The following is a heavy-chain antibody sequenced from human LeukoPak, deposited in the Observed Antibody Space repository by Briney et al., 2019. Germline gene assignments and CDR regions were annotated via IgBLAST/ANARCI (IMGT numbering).Heavy chain of an antibody. Sequence: SETLSLTCAVYGGSFSGYYWSWIRQPPRKGLEWIGEINHSGSTNYNPSLKGRVTISVDTSKNQFSLKLSSVTAADTAVYYCARGRGDFSGGSCYHYYYYYYYRDVWGKGTTVSVSS. CDR3: ARGRGDFSGGSCYHYYYYYYYRDV. CDR1: GGSFSGYY. CDR2: INHSGST. J-gene: IGHJ6*03. D-gene: IGHD2-15*01. V-gene: IGHV4-34*01.